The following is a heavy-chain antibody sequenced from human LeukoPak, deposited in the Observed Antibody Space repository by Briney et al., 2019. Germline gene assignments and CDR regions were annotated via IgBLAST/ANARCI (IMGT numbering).Heavy chain of an antibody. CDR1: GFTFSSHA. V-gene: IGHV3-23*01. CDR3: AKDTGIAVAGTVDY. J-gene: IGHJ4*02. Sequence: GGSLRLSCAAPGFTFSSHAMSWVRQAPGKGLEWVSAISGSGGSTYYADSVKGRFTISRDNSKNTLYLQVNSLRAEDTAVYYCAKDTGIAVAGTVDYWGQGTLVTVSS. D-gene: IGHD6-19*01. CDR2: ISGSGGST.